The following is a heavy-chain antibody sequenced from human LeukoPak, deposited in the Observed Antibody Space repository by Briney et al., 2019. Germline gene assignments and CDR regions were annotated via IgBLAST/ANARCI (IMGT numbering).Heavy chain of an antibody. CDR1: GGSLSYYQWA. Sequence: PSGTLSLTCAVYGGSLSYYQWAWSWIRQPPGKGLEWIGEIDHRGSSNYNPSLRSRVSISVDTSKNQFSLKVTSVTAADTAVYYCARGRRVEATFYYSYSVDVWGQGTTVTVSS. CDR2: IDHRGSS. D-gene: IGHD1-1*01. J-gene: IGHJ6*02. CDR3: ARGRRVEATFYYSYSVDV. V-gene: IGHV4-34*01.